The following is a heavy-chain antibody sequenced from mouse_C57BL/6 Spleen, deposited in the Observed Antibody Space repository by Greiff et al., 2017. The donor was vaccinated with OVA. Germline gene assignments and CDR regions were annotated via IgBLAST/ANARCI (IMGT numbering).Heavy chain of an antibody. J-gene: IGHJ4*01. CDR1: GYAFSSSW. D-gene: IGHD2-3*01. CDR2: IYPGDGDT. Sequence: VQLQQSGPELVKPGASVKISCKASGYAFSSSWMNWVKQRPGKGLEWIGRIYPGDGDTNYNGKFKGKATLTADKSSSTAYMQLSSLTSEDSAVYFCARILYDGYYLYAMDYWGQGTSVTVSS. CDR3: ARILYDGYYLYAMDY. V-gene: IGHV1-82*01.